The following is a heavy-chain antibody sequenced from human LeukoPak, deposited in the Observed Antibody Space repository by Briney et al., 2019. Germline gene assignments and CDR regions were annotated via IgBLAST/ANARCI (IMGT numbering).Heavy chain of an antibody. V-gene: IGHV1-18*01. J-gene: IGHJ4*02. CDR3: ARSGGVGLGYCSSTSCYFSPFDY. CDR1: GYTFTSYG. D-gene: IGHD2-2*01. Sequence: ASVKVSCKASGYTFTSYGISWVRQAPGQGLEWMGWISAYNGNTNYAQKLQGRVTMTTDTSTSTAYMELRSLRSDDTAVYYCARSGGVGLGYCSSTSCYFSPFDYWGQGTLVTVSS. CDR2: ISAYNGNT.